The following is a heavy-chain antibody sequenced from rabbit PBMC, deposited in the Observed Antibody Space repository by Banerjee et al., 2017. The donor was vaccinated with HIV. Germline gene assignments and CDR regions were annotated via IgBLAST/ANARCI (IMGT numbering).Heavy chain of an antibody. V-gene: IGHV1S45*01. CDR1: GIDFSSSYW. J-gene: IGHJ4*01. Sequence: QEQLVESGGGLVTLGGSLKVTCKASGIDFSSSYWICWVRQAPGKGLEWIGCIVSGSGSTYYASWAKGRFTISKTSSTTVTLQMTSLTAADTATYFCARRIGSSPYGSFSLWGPGTLVTVS. CDR3: ARRIGSSPYGSFSL. CDR2: IVSGSGST. D-gene: IGHD8-1*01.